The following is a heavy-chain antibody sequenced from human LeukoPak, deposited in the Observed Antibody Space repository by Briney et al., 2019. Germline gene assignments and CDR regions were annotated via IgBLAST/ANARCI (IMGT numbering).Heavy chain of an antibody. CDR1: GYPINNAYY. D-gene: IGHD3-10*01. J-gene: IGHJ6*03. CDR3: ARQIIYYYYMDV. CDR2: LYHPDST. V-gene: IGHV4-38-2*01. Sequence: KPSETLSLTCAVSGYPINNAYYWVWIRQPPGKGLEWIGSLYHPDSTYYNPSLKSRVTMSVDTSRNQFSLKLSFVTAADTAVYYCARQIIYYYYMDVWGKGTTVTVSS.